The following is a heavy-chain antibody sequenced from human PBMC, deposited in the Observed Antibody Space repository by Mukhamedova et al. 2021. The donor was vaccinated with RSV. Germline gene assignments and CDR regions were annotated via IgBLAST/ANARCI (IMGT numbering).Heavy chain of an antibody. CDR3: ARTQDAFDI. V-gene: IGHV1-69*01. J-gene: IGHJ3*02. Sequence: QWYQRRVTITADESTSTAYMELSSLRSEDTAVYYCARTQDAFDIWGQGTMVTVPS.